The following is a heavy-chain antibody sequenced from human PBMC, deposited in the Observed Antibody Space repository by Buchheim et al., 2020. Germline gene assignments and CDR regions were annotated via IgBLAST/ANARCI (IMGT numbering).Heavy chain of an antibody. CDR2: LKEDGSEK. V-gene: IGHV3-7*01. D-gene: IGHD4/OR15-4a*01. CDR3: ASGPGVLRMDV. Sequence: EVQLVESGGGLVQRGGSLRLSCAASGFRFNTWLSWVRQAPGKGLEWVATLKEDGSEKYYVDSVKDRFTISRDDAKTSMFLQMNSLRVEDTAVYYCASGPGVLRMDVWGQG. CDR1: GFRFNTW. J-gene: IGHJ6*02.